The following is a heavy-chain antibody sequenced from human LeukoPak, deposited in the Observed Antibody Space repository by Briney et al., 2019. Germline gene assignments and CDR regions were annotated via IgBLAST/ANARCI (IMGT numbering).Heavy chain of an antibody. D-gene: IGHD3-22*01. Sequence: ASVKVSCKASGGTFSSYAISWVRQAPGQGLEWMGGIIPIFGTANYAQKFQGRVTITADESTSTAYMELSSLRSEDTAVYYCARVKLDYYDSRGYYLDYWGQGTLVTVSS. CDR2: IIPIFGTA. J-gene: IGHJ4*02. V-gene: IGHV1-69*13. CDR1: GGTFSSYA. CDR3: ARVKLDYYDSRGYYLDY.